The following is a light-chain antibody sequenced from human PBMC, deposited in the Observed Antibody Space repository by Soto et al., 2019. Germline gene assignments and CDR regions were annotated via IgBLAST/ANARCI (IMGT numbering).Light chain of an antibody. J-gene: IGLJ1*01. V-gene: IGLV2-11*01. Sequence: QSVLTQPRSVSGSPGQSVTISCTGASSDVGGYNYVSWYQQHPGKALKLMIYDVSKRPSGVPDRFSGSKSGNTASLTISVLQAEDEADYYCCSYAGSYSYYVFGTGTKVTVL. CDR2: DVS. CDR1: SSDVGGYNY. CDR3: CSYAGSYSYYV.